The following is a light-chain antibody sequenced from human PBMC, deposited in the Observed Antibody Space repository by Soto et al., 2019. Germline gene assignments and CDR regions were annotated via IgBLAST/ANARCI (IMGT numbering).Light chain of an antibody. J-gene: IGKJ1*01. CDR3: QQYGSSPTT. CDR2: GAS. V-gene: IGKV3-20*01. CDR1: QSVSNNW. Sequence: EIVLTQPPCTMSLSPGERATLSCRASQSVSNNWLAWYQQKPGQAPRLLIYGASSRATGIADRFSGSGSGTDFTLTISRLEPEDFALYYCQQYGSSPTTFGQGTKV.